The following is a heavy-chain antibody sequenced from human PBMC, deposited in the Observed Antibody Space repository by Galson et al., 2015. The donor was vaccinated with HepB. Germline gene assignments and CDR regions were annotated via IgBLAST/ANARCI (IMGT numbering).Heavy chain of an antibody. D-gene: IGHD3-22*01. CDR3: AREAYYYDSSGSYDALDV. CDR1: GGSISTYY. Sequence: EPLSLTCNVSGGSISTYYWSWIRQPPGKGLEWIGYIYYNGRTNYNPSLKSRVTILLDASKNQFSLNLSSVTAADTALYYCAREAYYYDSSGSYDALDVWGQGTMVTVSS. V-gene: IGHV4-59*01. CDR2: IYYNGRT. J-gene: IGHJ3*01.